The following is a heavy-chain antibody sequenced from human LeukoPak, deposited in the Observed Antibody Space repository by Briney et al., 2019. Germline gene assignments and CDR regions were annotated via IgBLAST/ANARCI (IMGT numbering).Heavy chain of an antibody. Sequence: GGSLRLSCVAAGFTFSTYAMSWVRQTPGKGLEWVSAISGSDVSRYYADSVKGRFTISRDNSKNTLYLQMNSLRAEKTAVYFCAKDRGYFDYIWGSYNYWGQGTLVSVSS. J-gene: IGHJ4*02. V-gene: IGHV3-23*01. D-gene: IGHD3-16*01. CDR2: ISGSDVSR. CDR3: AKDRGYFDYIWGSYNY. CDR1: GFTFSTYA.